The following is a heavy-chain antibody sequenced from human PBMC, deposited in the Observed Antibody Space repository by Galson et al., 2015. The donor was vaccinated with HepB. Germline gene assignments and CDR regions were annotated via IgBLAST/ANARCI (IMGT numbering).Heavy chain of an antibody. J-gene: IGHJ4*02. D-gene: IGHD3-10*01. CDR2: AYHSGGT. CDR3: ARAKEGRGYFDY. Sequence: SETLSLTCAVSGDSISNDRWWSWVRQPPGEGLEWIGEAYHSGGTNYRPSLKNRVTISVDKSKNQFSLKLTSVTAADTAVYYCARAKEGRGYFDYWGQGTLVTVSS. CDR1: GDSISNDRW. V-gene: IGHV4-4*02.